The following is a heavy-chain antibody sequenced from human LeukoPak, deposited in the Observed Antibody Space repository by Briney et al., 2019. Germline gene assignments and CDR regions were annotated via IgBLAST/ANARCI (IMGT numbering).Heavy chain of an antibody. CDR3: ARADNYGPDY. CDR2: ISSDGSNT. Sequence: GGSLRLSCAASGFTFSSYWMHWVRQAPGKGLVWVSRISSDGSNTNCADSVKGRFTISRDNAKNTLYLQMNSLLAEDTAVYYCARADNYGPDYWGQGTLVTVSS. D-gene: IGHD5-18*01. J-gene: IGHJ4*02. V-gene: IGHV3-74*01. CDR1: GFTFSSYW.